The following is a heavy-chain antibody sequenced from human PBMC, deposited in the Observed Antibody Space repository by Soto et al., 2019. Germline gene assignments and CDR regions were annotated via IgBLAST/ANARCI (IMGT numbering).Heavy chain of an antibody. J-gene: IGHJ1*01. D-gene: IGHD3-3*01. V-gene: IGHV1-2*02. CDR3: ARRLWSGYFNAEYFQH. CDR1: GYTFTGYY. Sequence: ASVKVSCKASGYTFTGYYMHWVRQAPGQGLEWMGWTNPNSGGTNYAQKFQGRVTMTRDTSISTAYMELSRLRSDDTAVYYCARRLWSGYFNAEYFQHWGQGTLVTVSS. CDR2: TNPNSGGT.